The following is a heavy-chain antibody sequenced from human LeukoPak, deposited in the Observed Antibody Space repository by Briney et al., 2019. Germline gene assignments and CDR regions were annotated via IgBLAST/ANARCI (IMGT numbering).Heavy chain of an antibody. Sequence: SETLSLTCTVSGGSISTSSYYWGWIRQPPGKGLEWIGSIYYSGSTYYNPSLKSRVTISVDTSKNQFSLKLSSVTAADTAVYYCARETPFDYWGQGTLVTVSS. CDR2: IYYSGST. CDR1: GGSISTSSYY. CDR3: ARETPFDY. V-gene: IGHV4-39*07. J-gene: IGHJ4*02.